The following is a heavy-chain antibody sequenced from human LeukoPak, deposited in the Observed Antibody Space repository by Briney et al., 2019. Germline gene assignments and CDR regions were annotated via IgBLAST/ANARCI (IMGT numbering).Heavy chain of an antibody. V-gene: IGHV3-23*01. CDR2: VSGGGSST. CDR1: GFTFSNYA. D-gene: IGHD1-26*01. Sequence: PGGSLRLSCVASGFTFSNYAMNWVRQAPGKGLEWVSGVSGGGSSTYYADSVKGRFTISRDNSKNMLYLQMNSLRAEDTAVYYCARDTRVGWGGSYPIDYWGQGTLVTVSS. CDR3: ARDTRVGWGGSYPIDY. J-gene: IGHJ4*02.